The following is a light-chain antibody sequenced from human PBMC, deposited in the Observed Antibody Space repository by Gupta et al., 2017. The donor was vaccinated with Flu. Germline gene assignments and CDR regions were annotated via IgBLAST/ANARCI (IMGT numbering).Light chain of an antibody. CDR2: LAS. CDR1: QSLVNTNGHNY. CDR3: MQALETPFT. Sequence: ISCRSSQSLVNTNGHNYLNWYLQKPGQSPQLIIYLASTRTSGVPARFDASGSGTDFTLKINTVEAEDVGVYYCMQALETPFTFGPGTKVEIK. V-gene: IGKV2-28*01. J-gene: IGKJ3*01.